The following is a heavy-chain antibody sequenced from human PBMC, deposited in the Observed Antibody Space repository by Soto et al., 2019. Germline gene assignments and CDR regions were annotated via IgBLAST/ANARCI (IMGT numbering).Heavy chain of an antibody. CDR3: VLAARFSYCGMDV. D-gene: IGHD6-13*01. Sequence: EVQLVESGGGLVQPGGSLRLSCAASGFTFSSYDMHWVRQATGKGLEWVSAIGTAGDTYYPGSVKGRFTISRENAKNSLYLQMNSLRAEDTAVYYCVLAARFSYCGMDVWGQGTTVTVSS. CDR2: IGTAGDT. CDR1: GFTFSSYD. J-gene: IGHJ6*02. V-gene: IGHV3-13*01.